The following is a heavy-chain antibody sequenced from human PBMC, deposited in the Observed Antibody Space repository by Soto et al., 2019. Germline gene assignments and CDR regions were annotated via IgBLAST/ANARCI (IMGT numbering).Heavy chain of an antibody. Sequence: SETLSLTCTVSGGSISGYYWSWIRQPPGKGLEWIGEINHSGSTNYNPSLKSRVTISVDTSKNQFSLKLSSVTAADTAVYYCARTSGTLVDYWGQGTLVTVSS. CDR1: GGSISGYY. J-gene: IGHJ4*02. D-gene: IGHD1-26*01. CDR2: INHSGST. V-gene: IGHV4-34*01. CDR3: ARTSGTLVDY.